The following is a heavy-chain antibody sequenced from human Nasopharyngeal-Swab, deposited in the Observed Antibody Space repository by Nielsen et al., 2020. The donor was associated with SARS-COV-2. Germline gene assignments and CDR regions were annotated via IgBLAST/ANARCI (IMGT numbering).Heavy chain of an antibody. Sequence: GESLKISCAASGFTFSSYWMSWVRQAPGKGLEWVANIKQDGGEKYYADSVKGRFTISRDNSKNTLYLQMNSLRAEDTAVYYCAKEGFGYDILTGYYTNMDVWGKGTTVTVSS. D-gene: IGHD3-9*01. CDR3: AKEGFGYDILTGYYTNMDV. V-gene: IGHV3-7*01. J-gene: IGHJ6*03. CDR1: GFTFSSYW. CDR2: IKQDGGEK.